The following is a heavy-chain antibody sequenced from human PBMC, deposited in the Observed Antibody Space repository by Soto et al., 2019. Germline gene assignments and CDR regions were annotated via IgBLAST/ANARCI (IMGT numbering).Heavy chain of an antibody. J-gene: IGHJ2*01. Sequence: EVQLVESGGGLVQPGGSLRLSCAASGFTFSSYSMNWVRQAPGKGLEWVSYISSSSSTIYYADSVKGRFTISRDNAKNSQYLQMNSLSAEVTAVYYCARDGGGYSYGRSYWYFELWGRGTLVTVSS. V-gene: IGHV3-48*01. D-gene: IGHD5-18*01. CDR2: ISSSSSTI. CDR1: GFTFSSYS. CDR3: ARDGGGYSYGRSYWYFEL.